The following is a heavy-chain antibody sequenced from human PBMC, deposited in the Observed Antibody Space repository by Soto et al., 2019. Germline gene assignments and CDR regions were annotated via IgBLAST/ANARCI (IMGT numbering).Heavy chain of an antibody. CDR1: GYTFTGYY. CDR2: INPNSGGT. V-gene: IGHV1-2*04. CDR3: AREYSSSSGAGGPDNWFDP. D-gene: IGHD6-6*01. Sequence: QVQLVQSGAEVKKPGASVKVSCKASGYTFTGYYMHWVRQAPGQGLEWMGWINPNSGGTNYAQKFQGWVTMTRDTSISTAYMELSRLRSDETAVYYCAREYSSSSGAGGPDNWFDPWGQGTLVTVSS. J-gene: IGHJ5*02.